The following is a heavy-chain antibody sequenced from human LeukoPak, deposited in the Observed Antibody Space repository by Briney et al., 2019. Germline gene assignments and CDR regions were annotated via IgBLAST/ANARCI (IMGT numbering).Heavy chain of an antibody. D-gene: IGHD3-10*01. V-gene: IGHV3-23*01. CDR2: ISGSGGST. Sequence: GGSLRLSCAASGFTFSSYSMNWVRQAPGKGLEWVSAISGSGGSTYYADSVKGRFTISRDNSKNTLYLQMNSLRAEDTAVYYCAKYDGSGSYYGPQVFDYWGQGTLVTVSS. CDR1: GFTFSSYS. J-gene: IGHJ4*02. CDR3: AKYDGSGSYYGPQVFDY.